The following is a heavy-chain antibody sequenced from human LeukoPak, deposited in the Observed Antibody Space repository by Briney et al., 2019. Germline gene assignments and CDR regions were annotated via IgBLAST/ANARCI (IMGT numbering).Heavy chain of an antibody. J-gene: IGHJ6*04. CDR1: GGSISGYY. CDR2: IYTSGST. CDR3: ARVDSSPGDV. D-gene: IGHD6-19*01. V-gene: IGHV4-4*07. Sequence: SETLSLTCTVSGGSISGYYWSWIRQPAGKGLEWIGRIYTSGSTNYTPSLKSRDTISVDTPKNQFSLKLTSVTAADTAVYYCARVDSSPGDVWGKGTTVTVSS.